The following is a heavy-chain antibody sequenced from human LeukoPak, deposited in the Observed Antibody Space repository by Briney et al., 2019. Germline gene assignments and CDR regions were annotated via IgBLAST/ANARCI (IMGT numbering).Heavy chain of an antibody. CDR3: ARSRYPTDY. Sequence: SETLSLTCTVSGDSISSYYWSWVRQPPGKGLGWIGYIYYSGGTNYNPSLKSRVTISVDTSKNQFSLKLSSVTAADTAVYYCARSRYPTDYWGQGTLVTVSS. V-gene: IGHV4-59*01. D-gene: IGHD2-2*02. CDR2: IYYSGGT. J-gene: IGHJ4*02. CDR1: GDSISSYY.